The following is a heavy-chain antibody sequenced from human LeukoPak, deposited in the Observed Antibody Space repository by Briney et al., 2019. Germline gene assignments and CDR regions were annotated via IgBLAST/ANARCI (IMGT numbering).Heavy chain of an antibody. CDR2: ISSRSESK. V-gene: IGHV3-48*02. CDR3: ARVWQLGV. J-gene: IGHJ6*02. Sequence: PGGSLRLSCAAPGFTLSTLGMTWVRQAPGKGLQWVAYISSRSESKYYAASVKGRFTISRDNARNSLYLQMNSLRDDDTAVYYCARVWQLGVWGQGTAVTVSS. D-gene: IGHD3-10*01. CDR1: GFTLSTLG.